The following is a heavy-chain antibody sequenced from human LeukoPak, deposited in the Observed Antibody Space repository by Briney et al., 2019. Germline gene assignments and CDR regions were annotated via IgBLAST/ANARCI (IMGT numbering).Heavy chain of an antibody. CDR1: GFTVSSNY. V-gene: IGHV3-66*02. J-gene: IGHJ2*01. CDR2: IYSGGST. D-gene: IGHD3-10*01. Sequence: GGSLRLSCAASGFTVSSNYMSWVHQAPGKGLEWVSVIYSGGSTYYADSVKGRFTISRDNSKNTLYLQMNSLRAEDTAVYYCARDYNGDYGYFDLWGRGTLVTVSS. CDR3: ARDYNGDYGYFDL.